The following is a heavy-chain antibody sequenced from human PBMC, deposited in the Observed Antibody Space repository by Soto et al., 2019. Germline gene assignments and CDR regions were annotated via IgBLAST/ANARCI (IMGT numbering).Heavy chain of an antibody. Sequence: EAQLLESGGGLEHPGGSLRLSCTASGFTFSSYAMSWFRQAPGKGLEWVSGISGSGGSTYYADSVKGRFTISRDNSKNTLYLQMNSLRAEDTAVYYCAKGYDLSGYSRMDVWGQGTTVTVSS. D-gene: IGHD5-18*01. CDR1: GFTFSSYA. CDR2: ISGSGGST. J-gene: IGHJ6*02. CDR3: AKGYDLSGYSRMDV. V-gene: IGHV3-23*01.